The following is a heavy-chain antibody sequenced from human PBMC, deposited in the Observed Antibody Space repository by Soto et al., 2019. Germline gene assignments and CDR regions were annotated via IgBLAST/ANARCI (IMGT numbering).Heavy chain of an antibody. CDR3: ARDLRAYSSSWYNWFDP. CDR1: GFTFSSYS. CDR2: ISSSSYI. V-gene: IGHV3-21*01. J-gene: IGHJ5*02. D-gene: IGHD6-13*01. Sequence: GGSLRLSCAASGFTFSSYSMNWVRQAPGKGLEWVSSISSSSYIYYADSVKGRFTISRDNAKNSLYLHMNSLRAEDTAVYYCARDLRAYSSSWYNWFDPWGQGTLVTVSS.